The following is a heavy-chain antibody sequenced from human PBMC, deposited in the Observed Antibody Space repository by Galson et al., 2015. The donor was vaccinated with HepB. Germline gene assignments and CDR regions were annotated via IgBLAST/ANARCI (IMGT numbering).Heavy chain of an antibody. CDR1: RFSFNSLA. Sequence: SLRLSCAASRFSFNSLAMSWVRQAPGKGLEWVSTISGHGQNTYYADSVKGRFTISTDTSTNTLSLQMNSLRAEDTAVYYCAKLCVYDRGDSVPFRDFWGQGTLVTVSS. CDR3: AKLCVYDRGDSVPFRDF. D-gene: IGHD3-22*01. CDR2: ISGHGQNT. J-gene: IGHJ4*02. V-gene: IGHV3-23*01.